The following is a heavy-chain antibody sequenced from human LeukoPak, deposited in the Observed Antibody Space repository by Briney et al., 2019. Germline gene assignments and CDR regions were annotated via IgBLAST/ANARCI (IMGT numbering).Heavy chain of an antibody. CDR1: GGSFSGYY. CDR3: ARGLGPRSTYSYHTSGSFYGMDV. D-gene: IGHD2-2*01. V-gene: IGHV4-34*01. Sequence: KPSETLSLTCAVYGGSFSGYYWSWIRQPPGKGLEWIGEINHSGSTNYNPSLKSRVTISVDTSKNQFSLKLSSVTAADTAVYYCARGLGPRSTYSYHTSGSFYGMDVWGQGTTVTVSS. CDR2: INHSGST. J-gene: IGHJ6*02.